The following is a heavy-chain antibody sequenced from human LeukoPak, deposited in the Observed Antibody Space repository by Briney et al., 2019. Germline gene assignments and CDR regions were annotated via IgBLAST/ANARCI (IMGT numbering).Heavy chain of an antibody. V-gene: IGHV4-4*07. CDR1: GGSISTYY. J-gene: IGHJ4*02. CDR2: IYTSGSS. Sequence: PSETLSLTCPVSGGSISTYYWSWIRKPAGKGLEWIGRIYTSGSSNYNTPLKSRVTMSVDTSKNQFSLKLSSVTAADTAVYYCARENEPAARSFDYWGQGTLVTVSS. CDR3: ARENEPAARSFDY. D-gene: IGHD6-6*01.